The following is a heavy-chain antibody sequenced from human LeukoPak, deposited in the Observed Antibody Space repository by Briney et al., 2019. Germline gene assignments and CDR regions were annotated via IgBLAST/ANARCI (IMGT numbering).Heavy chain of an antibody. Sequence: PGGSLRLSCAASGFTFSSYWMHWVRQAPGKGLVWVSRINSDGSSTSYADSVKGRFTISRDNAKNTLYLQMNSLRAEDTAVYYCARGRVGPGGNTVTTFGYWGQGTLVTVSS. J-gene: IGHJ4*02. V-gene: IGHV3-74*01. D-gene: IGHD4-17*01. CDR1: GFTFSSYW. CDR2: INSDGSST. CDR3: ARGRVGPGGNTVTTFGY.